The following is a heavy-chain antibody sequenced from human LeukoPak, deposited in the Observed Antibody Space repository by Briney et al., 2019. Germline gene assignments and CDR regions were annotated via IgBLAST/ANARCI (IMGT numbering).Heavy chain of an antibody. CDR1: GFTFSSYA. Sequence: GGSLRLSCAASGFTFSSYAMSWVRQAPGKGLEWVSAISGSGGSTYYAGSVKGRFTISRDNSKNTLYLQMNSLRAEDTAVYYCAKFSSGPYYFDYWGQGTLVTVSS. CDR3: AKFSSGPYYFDY. CDR2: ISGSGGST. J-gene: IGHJ4*02. V-gene: IGHV3-23*01. D-gene: IGHD6-25*01.